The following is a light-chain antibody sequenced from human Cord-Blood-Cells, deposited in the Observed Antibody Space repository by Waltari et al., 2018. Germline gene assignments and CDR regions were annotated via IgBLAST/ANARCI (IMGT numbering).Light chain of an antibody. CDR3: QQYGSSPPLT. CDR2: GAS. V-gene: IGKV3-20*01. J-gene: IGKJ4*01. CDR1: QSVSSSY. Sequence: IVLTQSPGTRSLSPGERVTLSCRASQSVSSSYLAWDQQKPGQAPRLLIYGASSRATGMPDRFCGSGAGTDFTHTISGLGPESFAVYNCQQYGSSPPLTFGGGTKVEIK.